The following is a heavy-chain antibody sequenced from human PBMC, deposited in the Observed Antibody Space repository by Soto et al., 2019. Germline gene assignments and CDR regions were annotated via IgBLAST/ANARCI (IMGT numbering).Heavy chain of an antibody. CDR3: ARVGDSSGYYKDFDY. CDR1: GFTFSSYW. V-gene: IGHV3-7*03. J-gene: IGHJ4*02. D-gene: IGHD3-22*01. Sequence: PVGSLRLSCAASGFTFSSYWMSWVRQAPGKGLEWVANIKQDGSEKYYVDSVKGRFTISRDNAKNSLYLQMNSLRAEDMAVYYCARVGDSSGYYKDFDYWGQGTLVTVSS. CDR2: IKQDGSEK.